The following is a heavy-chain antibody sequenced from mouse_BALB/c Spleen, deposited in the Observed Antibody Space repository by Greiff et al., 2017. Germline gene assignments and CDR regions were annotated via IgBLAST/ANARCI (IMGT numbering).Heavy chain of an antibody. Sequence: EVMLVESGGGLVKPGGSLKLSCAASGFTFSSYAMSWVRQSPEKRLEWVAEISSGGSYTYYPDTVTGRFTISRDNAKNTLYLEMSSLRSGDTAMYYCARDRDGNYFDYWGQGTTLTVSS. J-gene: IGHJ2*01. CDR1: GFTFSSYA. V-gene: IGHV5-9-4*01. D-gene: IGHD2-1*01. CDR2: ISSGGSYT. CDR3: ARDRDGNYFDY.